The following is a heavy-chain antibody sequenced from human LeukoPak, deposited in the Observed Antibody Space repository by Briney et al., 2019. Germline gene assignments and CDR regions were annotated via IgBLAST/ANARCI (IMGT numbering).Heavy chain of an antibody. CDR3: ARAPVAATLNWFDP. J-gene: IGHJ5*02. V-gene: IGHV4-34*01. D-gene: IGHD2-15*01. CDR2: INHSGST. CDR1: GGSLSGYY. Sequence: SETLSLTCAVYGGSLSGYYWSWIRQPPGKGLEWIGEINHSGSTNYNPSLKSRVTISVDTSKNQFSLKLSSVTAADTAVYYCARAPVAATLNWFDPWGQGTLVTVSS.